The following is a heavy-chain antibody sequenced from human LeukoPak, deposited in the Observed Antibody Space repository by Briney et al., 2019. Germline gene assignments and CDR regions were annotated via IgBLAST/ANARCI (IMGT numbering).Heavy chain of an antibody. V-gene: IGHV3-66*01. CDR3: ARDRRYYGLDV. CDR1: GFTVSSNY. J-gene: IGHJ6*02. CDR2: IYSGGST. Sequence: PGGSLRLSCAASGFTVSSNYMSWVRQAPGKGLEWVSVIYSGGSTYYADFVKGRFTISRDNSNNTLYLQMNSLRAEDTAVYFCARDRRYYGLDVWGQGTTVTVSS.